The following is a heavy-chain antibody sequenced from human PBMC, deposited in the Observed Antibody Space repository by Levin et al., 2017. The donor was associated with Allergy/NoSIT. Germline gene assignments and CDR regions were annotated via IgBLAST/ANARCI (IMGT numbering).Heavy chain of an antibody. V-gene: IGHV4-34*01. J-gene: IGHJ4*02. CDR3: RFVWDQQQPDVY. Sequence: PSETLSLTCAVYGGSFSGYYWSWIRQPPGKGLEWIGEINHSGSTNYNPSLKSRVTISVDTSKNQFSLKLSSVTAADTAVYYCRFVWDQQQPDVYWGQGTLVTVSS. CDR1: GGSFSGYY. D-gene: IGHD1-14*01. CDR2: INHSGST.